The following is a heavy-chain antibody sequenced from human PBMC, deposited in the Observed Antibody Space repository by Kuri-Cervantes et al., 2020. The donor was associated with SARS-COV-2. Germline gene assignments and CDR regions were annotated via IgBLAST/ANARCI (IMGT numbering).Heavy chain of an antibody. CDR3: ARHFRHKDWLIPEVSTYFDS. CDR2: IYPGDSDT. V-gene: IGHV5-51*01. J-gene: IGHJ4*02. Sequence: GESLKISCKGSGYTFPTYWISWVRQMPGKGLEWMGVIYPGDSDTRYSPSLQGQVTLSSDRSISTAYLQWSSLKASDTAIYYCARHFRHKDWLIPEVSTYFDSWGQGTLVTVSS. D-gene: IGHD3-22*01. CDR1: GYTFPTYW.